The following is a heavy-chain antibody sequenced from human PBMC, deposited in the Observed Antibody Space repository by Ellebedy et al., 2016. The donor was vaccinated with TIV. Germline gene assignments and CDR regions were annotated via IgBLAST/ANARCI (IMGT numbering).Heavy chain of an antibody. D-gene: IGHD3-10*01. CDR3: ARGGGVASGSQGY. Sequence: GGSLRLXCAASGFTFTNYAMNWVRQAPGKGLEWVSGVSGSGSRTFYADSVKGRFTVSRDNSKNTLYLQMNSLRADDTAVYYCARGGGVASGSQGYWGQGTLVTVSS. J-gene: IGHJ4*02. CDR1: GFTFTNYA. V-gene: IGHV3-23*01. CDR2: VSGSGSRT.